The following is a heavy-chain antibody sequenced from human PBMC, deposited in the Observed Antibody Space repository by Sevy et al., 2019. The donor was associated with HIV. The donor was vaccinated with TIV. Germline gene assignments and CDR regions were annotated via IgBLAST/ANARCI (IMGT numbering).Heavy chain of an antibody. CDR1: GFTFSSYD. V-gene: IGHV3-23*01. J-gene: IGHJ4*02. Sequence: GGSLRLSCAASGFTFSSYDMNWVRQAPGKGLEWVSGISPTGGTTHYAESVKGRFIISRDNSKKTLFLQMNSLRAEDTALYYCAKDLEQQLGPDYWGQGTQVTVSS. CDR2: ISPTGGTT. CDR3: AKDLEQQLGPDY. D-gene: IGHD6-13*01.